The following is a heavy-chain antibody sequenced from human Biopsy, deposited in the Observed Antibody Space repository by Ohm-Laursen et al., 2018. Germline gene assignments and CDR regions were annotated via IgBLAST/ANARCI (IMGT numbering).Heavy chain of an antibody. CDR2: ISYNERT. V-gene: IGHV4-31*11. D-gene: IGHD3-9*01. Sequence: TLSLTCGVSGASVKTSGYFWAWIRQRPGKGLEWIGYISYNERTHYNPSLTSRLAISFDTSNNHISLQLRSVSVADTAVYYCVREPKTGTAEAWYFDLWGRGSPVTVPS. CDR3: VREPKTGTAEAWYFDL. J-gene: IGHJ2*01. CDR1: GASVKTSGYF.